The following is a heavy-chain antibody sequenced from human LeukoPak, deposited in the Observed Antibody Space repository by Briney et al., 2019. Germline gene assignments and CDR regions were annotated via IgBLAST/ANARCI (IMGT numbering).Heavy chain of an antibody. V-gene: IGHV4-4*02. CDR3: AREVGFYRPIDD. D-gene: IGHD3-3*01. CDR1: VGSVTITNW. Sequence: SQTLSLTCGVSVGSVTITNWWAWVRQPPGKGLEWIGEVHHDGRTNYKPAPKSRLTRSVDLSENHISLRLTSVTAADTAVYYCAREVGFYRPIDDSGQGTLVTVSS. J-gene: IGHJ4*02. CDR2: VHHDGRT.